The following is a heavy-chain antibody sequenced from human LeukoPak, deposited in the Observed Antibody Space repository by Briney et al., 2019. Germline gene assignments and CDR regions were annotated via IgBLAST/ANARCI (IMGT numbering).Heavy chain of an antibody. Sequence: SETLSLTCTVSGGSISSYYWSWIRQPPGKGLEWIGYIYYSGSTNYNPSLKSRVTISVDTSKNQFPLKLSSVTAADTAVYYCASAHTAMVFDYWGQGTLVTVSS. D-gene: IGHD5-18*01. CDR3: ASAHTAMVFDY. V-gene: IGHV4-59*08. CDR1: GGSISSYY. CDR2: IYYSGST. J-gene: IGHJ4*02.